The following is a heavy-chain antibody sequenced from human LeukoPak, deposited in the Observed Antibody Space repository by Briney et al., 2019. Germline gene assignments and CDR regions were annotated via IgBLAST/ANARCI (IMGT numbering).Heavy chain of an antibody. CDR2: IYSSGST. Sequence: PSETLSLTCTVSGGSISNYYWSWLRLPPGKGLERIGHIYSSGSTTYSPSLKSRVTMSVDTSKNQFSLKLTSVTAADTAVYYCARHRSDGTYPLDYWGQGALVTVSS. CDR3: ARHRSDGTYPLDY. CDR1: GGSISNYY. V-gene: IGHV4-59*08. J-gene: IGHJ4*02. D-gene: IGHD1-26*01.